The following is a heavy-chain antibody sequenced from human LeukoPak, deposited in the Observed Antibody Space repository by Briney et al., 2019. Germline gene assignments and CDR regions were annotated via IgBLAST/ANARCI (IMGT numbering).Heavy chain of an antibody. CDR3: ARSRSILRRGTGYFDY. Sequence: SETLSLTRTVSGASVSSGSYYWSWIRQPPGKGLEWIGEINHSGSTNYNPSLKSRVTISVDTSKNQFSLKLSSVTAADTVVYYCARSRSILRRGTGYFDYWGQGTLVTVSS. V-gene: IGHV4-39*07. D-gene: IGHD3/OR15-3a*01. J-gene: IGHJ4*02. CDR2: INHSGST. CDR1: GASVSSGSYY.